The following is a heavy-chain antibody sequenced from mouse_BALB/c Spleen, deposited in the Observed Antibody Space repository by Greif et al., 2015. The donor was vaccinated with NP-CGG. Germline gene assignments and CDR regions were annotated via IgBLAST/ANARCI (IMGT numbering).Heavy chain of an antibody. CDR2: IYPGSGNT. V-gene: IGHV1-84*02. Sequence: QVQLQQSGPELVKPGASVKISCKASGYTFTDYYINWVKQKPGQGLEWIGWIYPGSGNTKYNEKFKGKATLTVDTSSSTDYMQFGSLTSEDTAVYFCARGTGTEAMDYWGQGTSVTVSS. CDR1: GYTFTDYY. D-gene: IGHD4-1*01. J-gene: IGHJ4*01. CDR3: ARGTGTEAMDY.